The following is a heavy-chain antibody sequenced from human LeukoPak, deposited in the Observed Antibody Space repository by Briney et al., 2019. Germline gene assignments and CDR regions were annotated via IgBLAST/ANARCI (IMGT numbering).Heavy chain of an antibody. V-gene: IGHV4-30-4*08. CDR2: IYYSGST. CDR3: AREQQLVLDY. D-gene: IGHD6-13*01. Sequence: PSETLSLTCTVSGGSISSYYWSWIRQPPGKGLEWIGYIYYSGSTYYNPSLKSRVTISVDTSKNQFSLKLSSVTAADTAVYYCAREQQLVLDYWGQGTLVTVSS. J-gene: IGHJ4*02. CDR1: GGSISSYY.